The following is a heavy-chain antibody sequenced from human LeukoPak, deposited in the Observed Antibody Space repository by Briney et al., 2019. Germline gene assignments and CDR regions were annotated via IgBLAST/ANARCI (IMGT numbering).Heavy chain of an antibody. CDR1: GGTFSSYA. Sequence: SVKVSCKASGGTFSSYAISWVRQAPGQGLEWMGGIIPIFGTANYAQKFQGRVTITADESTSTAYMELSSLRSEDTAVYYCAREAITIFGVVRTQTTYGPHRFDPWGQGTLVTVPS. D-gene: IGHD3-3*01. J-gene: IGHJ5*02. CDR2: IIPIFGTA. CDR3: AREAITIFGVVRTQTTYGPHRFDP. V-gene: IGHV1-69*13.